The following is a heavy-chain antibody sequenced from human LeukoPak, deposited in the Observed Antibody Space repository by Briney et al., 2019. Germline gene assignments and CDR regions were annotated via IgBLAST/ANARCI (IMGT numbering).Heavy chain of an antibody. CDR2: INKDGSER. V-gene: IGHV3-7*04. Sequence: QAGGSLRLSCAGSGFTFSSYYMNWVRQVPGKGLEWVANINKDGSERYYVDSVKGRFTISRDNAKNSLFLEMKSLRAEDTAVYNCVRGSDWSFEYWGQGTLVTVSS. J-gene: IGHJ4*02. CDR1: GFTFSSYY. D-gene: IGHD3-9*01. CDR3: VRGSDWSFEY.